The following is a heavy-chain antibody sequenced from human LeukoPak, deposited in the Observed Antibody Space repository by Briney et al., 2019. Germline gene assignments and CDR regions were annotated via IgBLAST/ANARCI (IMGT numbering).Heavy chain of an antibody. V-gene: IGHV1-18*01. Sequence: GPGEVSCQASGYTFPIYGISWVRPAPGQGLEWMGWISAYNGNTNYAQKLQGRVTMTTDTSTSTAYMELRSLRSDDTAVYYCARDGIAVAGTHNWFDPWGQGTLVTVPS. CDR3: ARDGIAVAGTHNWFDP. D-gene: IGHD6-19*01. CDR2: ISAYNGNT. CDR1: GYTFPIYG. J-gene: IGHJ5*02.